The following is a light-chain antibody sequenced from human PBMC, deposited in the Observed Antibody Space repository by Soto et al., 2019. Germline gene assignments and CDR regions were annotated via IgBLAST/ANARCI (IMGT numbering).Light chain of an antibody. V-gene: IGKV3-20*01. J-gene: IGKJ4*01. CDR2: GAS. Sequence: EIVLTQSPGTLSLSPGERATLSCRASQSVSSSYLAWYQQKPGQAPRLLIYGASTRATGIPDRFSGSGSGTEFTLTISRLEPEDFAVYYCQQNGSSPPVTFGGGTKVDIK. CDR1: QSVSSSY. CDR3: QQNGSSPPVT.